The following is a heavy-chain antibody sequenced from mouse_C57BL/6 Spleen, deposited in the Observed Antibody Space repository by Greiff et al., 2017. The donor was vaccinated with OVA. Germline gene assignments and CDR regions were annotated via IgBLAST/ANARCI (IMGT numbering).Heavy chain of an antibody. J-gene: IGHJ3*01. V-gene: IGHV1-72*01. CDR1: GYTFTSYW. D-gene: IGHD2-2*01. CDR3: ARERGLSTTMVTTGFAY. CDR2: IDPNSGGT. Sequence: QVQLQQSGAELVKPGASVKLSCKASGYTFTSYWMHWVKQRPGRGLEWIGRIDPNSGGTKYNEKFKSKATLTVDKPSSTAYMQLSSLTSEDSAVYYCARERGLSTTMVTTGFAYWGQGTLVTVSA.